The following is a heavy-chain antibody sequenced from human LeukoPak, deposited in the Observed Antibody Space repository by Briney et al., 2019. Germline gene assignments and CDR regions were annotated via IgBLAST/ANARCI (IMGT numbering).Heavy chain of an antibody. CDR3: ARSGGYCSGGSCYGSDWLDP. CDR2: IYPGDSDT. V-gene: IGHV5-51*01. D-gene: IGHD2-15*01. J-gene: IGHJ5*02. CDR1: GYSFTDYW. Sequence: GESLKISCKGSGYSFTDYWIGWVRQMPGKGLEWMGIIYPGDSDTRYSPSFQGQVTISADKSISTAYLQWSSLKASDTAMYYCARSGGYCSGGSCYGSDWLDPWGQGTLVTVSS.